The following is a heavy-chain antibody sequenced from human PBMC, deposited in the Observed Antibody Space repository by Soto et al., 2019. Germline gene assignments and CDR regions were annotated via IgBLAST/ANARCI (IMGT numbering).Heavy chain of an antibody. D-gene: IGHD6-13*01. J-gene: IGHJ5*02. CDR3: AHRLKAAAVREENWFDP. Sequence: SGPTLVKPTQTLTLTCTFSGFSLSTSGVGVGWIRQPPGKALEWLALIYWDDDKRYSPSLKSRLTITKDTSKNQVVLTMTNMDPVDTATYYCAHRLKAAAVREENWFDPWGQGTLVTVSS. CDR1: GFSLSTSGVG. V-gene: IGHV2-5*02. CDR2: IYWDDDK.